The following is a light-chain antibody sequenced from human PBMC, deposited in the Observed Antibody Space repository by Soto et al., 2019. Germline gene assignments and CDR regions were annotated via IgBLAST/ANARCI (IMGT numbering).Light chain of an antibody. Sequence: VLTQSPGILSLSPSEIAPLSCRASESIGSSYLAWYQQKPGRAPRLLIYDASNRAPGIPDRFSGSASGTDFTLTISRLEPEDFAVYYCQQFGSSPETVGQGTKVDI. CDR2: DAS. CDR3: QQFGSSPET. J-gene: IGKJ1*01. CDR1: ESIGSSY. V-gene: IGKV3-20*01.